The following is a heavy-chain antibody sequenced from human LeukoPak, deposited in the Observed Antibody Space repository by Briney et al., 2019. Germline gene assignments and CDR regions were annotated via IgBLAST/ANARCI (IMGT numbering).Heavy chain of an antibody. CDR3: ARDSSYAFDI. Sequence: GGSLRLSCAASGFTFSSYAMHWVRQAPGKGLEWVAVISYDGSNKYYADSVKGRFTISRDNSKNTLYQQMNSLRAEDTAVYYCARDSSYAFDIWGQGTMVTVSS. V-gene: IGHV3-30-3*01. J-gene: IGHJ3*02. D-gene: IGHD6-6*01. CDR2: ISYDGSNK. CDR1: GFTFSSYA.